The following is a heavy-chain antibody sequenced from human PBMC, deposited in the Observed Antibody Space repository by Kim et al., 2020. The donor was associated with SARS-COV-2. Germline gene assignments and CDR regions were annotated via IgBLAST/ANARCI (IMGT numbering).Heavy chain of an antibody. Sequence: GGSLRLSCAASGFIFSNYAMSWVRQAPGKGLEWVSSITGSGGNTYYADSVKGRFTISRDNSKNTLYLQMNRLRAEDTAVYYCVYVYVNSGLYYYYYVMDVWGQGTAVTVPS. V-gene: IGHV3-23*01. CDR2: ITGSGGNT. CDR1: GFIFSNYA. J-gene: IGHJ6*02. CDR3: VYVYVNSGLYYYYYVMDV. D-gene: IGHD3-22*01.